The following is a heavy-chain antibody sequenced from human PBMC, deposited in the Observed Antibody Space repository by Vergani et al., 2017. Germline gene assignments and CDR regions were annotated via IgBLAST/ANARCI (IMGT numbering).Heavy chain of an antibody. CDR2: INHSGST. J-gene: IGHJ2*01. CDR3: ARGRRSSGWYSGSTFAGRYFDL. CDR1: GGSFSGYY. V-gene: IGHV4-34*01. Sequence: QVQLQQWGAGLLKPSETLSLTCAVYGGSFSGYYWSWIRQPPGKGLEWIGEINHSGSTNYNPSLKSRVTISVDTSKNQFSLKRSSVTAADTAVYYCARGRRSSGWYSGSTFAGRYFDLWGRGTLVTVSS. D-gene: IGHD6-19*01.